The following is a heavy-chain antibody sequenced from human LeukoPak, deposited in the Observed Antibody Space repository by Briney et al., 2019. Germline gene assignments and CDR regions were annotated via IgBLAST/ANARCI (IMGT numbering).Heavy chain of an antibody. D-gene: IGHD3-9*01. V-gene: IGHV3-7*01. CDR2: IKQDGSEK. Sequence: GGSLRLSCEASGFTFSNYAMSWVRQAPGKGLEWVANIKQDGSEKYYVDSVKGRFTISRDNAKKSLYLQMNSLRAEDTAVYYCARARYSDYWGQGTLVTVSS. CDR3: ARARYSDY. J-gene: IGHJ4*02. CDR1: GFTFSNYA.